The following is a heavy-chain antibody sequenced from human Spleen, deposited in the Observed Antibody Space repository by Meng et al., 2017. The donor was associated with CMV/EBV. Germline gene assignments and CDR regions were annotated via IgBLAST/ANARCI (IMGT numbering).Heavy chain of an antibody. J-gene: IGHJ4*02. CDR2: VSWNSGNV. D-gene: IGHD6-25*01. Sequence: SLKISCAASGFTFGDYTMHWVRQAPGRGLEWVSSVSWNSGNVGYADSVEGRFTISRDNAKKSVYLQMNSLRPEDTALYYCAKGPGYQAAKFYFDYWGQGTLVTVSS. CDR3: AKGPGYQAAKFYFDY. V-gene: IGHV3-9*01. CDR1: GFTFGDYT.